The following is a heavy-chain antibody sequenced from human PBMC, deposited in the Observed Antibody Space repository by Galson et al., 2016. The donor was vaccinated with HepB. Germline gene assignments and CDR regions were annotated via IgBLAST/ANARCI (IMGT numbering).Heavy chain of an antibody. J-gene: IGHJ4*02. CDR1: EYSFTGYW. CDR2: IYPDDSDT. Sequence: QSGAEVKKPGESLRISCKGSEYSFTGYWIGWVRQMPGKGLEWMGIIYPDDSDTRYSPSFQGQVTISVGKSISTAYQQWSSLKASDTAMYYCARWDYGDSGDDYWGQGTLVTVSS. V-gene: IGHV5-51*01. CDR3: ARWDYGDSGDDY. D-gene: IGHD4-17*01.